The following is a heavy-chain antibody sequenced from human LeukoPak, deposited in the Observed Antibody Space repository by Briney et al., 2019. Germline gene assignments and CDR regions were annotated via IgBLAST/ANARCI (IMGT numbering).Heavy chain of an antibody. CDR1: GYSISSSYY. Sequence: SETLSLTCTVSGYSISSSYYWGWIRQPPGKGLEWIGSIYHSGSTYYNPSLKSRVTISVDTSKNQFSLKLSSVTAADTAVYYCASPPRRDYDFWSGLGYWGQGTLVTVSS. J-gene: IGHJ4*02. V-gene: IGHV4-38-2*02. D-gene: IGHD3-3*01. CDR3: ASPPRRDYDFWSGLGY. CDR2: IYHSGST.